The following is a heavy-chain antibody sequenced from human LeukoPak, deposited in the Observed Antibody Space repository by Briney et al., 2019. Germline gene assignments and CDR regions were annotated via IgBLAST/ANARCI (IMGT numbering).Heavy chain of an antibody. CDR3: ATDRLYRGYSYGFDY. CDR2: ISYSGST. J-gene: IGHJ4*02. Sequence: SETLSLTCTVSGGSVSSGSYYWRWIRQPPRKGLEWIGYISYSGSTNYNPSLKSRLTMSVDRSKNQFSLKLSSVTAADTAVYYCATDRLYRGYSYGFDYWGQGTLVTVSS. CDR1: GGSVSSGSYY. D-gene: IGHD5-18*01. V-gene: IGHV4-61*01.